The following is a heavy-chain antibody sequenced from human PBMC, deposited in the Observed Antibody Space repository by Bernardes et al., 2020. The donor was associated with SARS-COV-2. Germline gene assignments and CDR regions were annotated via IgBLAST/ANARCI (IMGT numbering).Heavy chain of an antibody. D-gene: IGHD5-18*01. CDR3: AKWTGSSHGYYFDY. CDR1: GITLSSYA. CDR2: ITSGGST. J-gene: IGHJ4*02. V-gene: IGHV3-23*01. Sequence: GGSLRLSCSASGITLSSYAMSWVRQAPGKGLEWVSLITSGGSTFYADSVKGRFTISRDNSKNTLYVQMNSLRAEDTAAYYCAKWTGSSHGYYFDYWGQGTLVTVSS.